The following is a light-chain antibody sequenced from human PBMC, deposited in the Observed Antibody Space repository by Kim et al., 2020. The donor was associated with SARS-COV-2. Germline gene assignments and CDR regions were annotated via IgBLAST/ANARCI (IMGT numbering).Light chain of an antibody. V-gene: IGKV1-33*01. J-gene: IGKJ3*01. CDR2: DAS. CDR3: QQCNDLPFT. CDR1: QGIKKC. Sequence: SVRDRVTITCQASQGIKKCLHWYQQTPGKAPKLLIYDASNLEAGVPSRFSGSGSGTDFTLTISSLQPEDIATYYCQQCNDLPFTFGPGTKVDIK.